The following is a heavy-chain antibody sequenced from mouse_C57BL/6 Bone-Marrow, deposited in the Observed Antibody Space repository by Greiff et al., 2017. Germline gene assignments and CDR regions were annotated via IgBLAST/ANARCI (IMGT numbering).Heavy chain of an antibody. V-gene: IGHV5-2*03. D-gene: IGHD1-1*01. CDR3: ARHGDYYGSSYDYAMDY. Sequence: EVKLVESGGGLVQPGESLKLSCESNEYEFPSHDMSWVRKTPEKRLELVAAINSDGGSTYYPDTMERRFIISRDNTKKTLYLQLSSLRSEDTALYYCARHGDYYGSSYDYAMDYWGQGTSVTVSS. CDR1: EYEFPSHD. J-gene: IGHJ4*01. CDR2: INSDGGST.